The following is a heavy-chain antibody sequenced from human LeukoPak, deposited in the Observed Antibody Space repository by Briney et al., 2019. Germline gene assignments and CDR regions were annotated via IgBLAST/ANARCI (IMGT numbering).Heavy chain of an antibody. J-gene: IGHJ4*02. Sequence: GGSLRLSCAASGFTLSSYAMSWVRQAPGKGLEWVSAISGSGGSTYYADSVKGRFTISRDNSKNTLYLQMNSLRAEDTAVYYCAKVDRTQLWLFPLDYWGQGTLVTVSS. CDR1: GFTLSSYA. D-gene: IGHD5-18*01. CDR2: ISGSGGST. CDR3: AKVDRTQLWLFPLDY. V-gene: IGHV3-23*01.